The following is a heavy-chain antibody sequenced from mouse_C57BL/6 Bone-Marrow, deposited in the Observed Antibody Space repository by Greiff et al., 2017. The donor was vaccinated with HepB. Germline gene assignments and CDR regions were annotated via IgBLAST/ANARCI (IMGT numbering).Heavy chain of an antibody. J-gene: IGHJ1*03. CDR3: AKNDFITTVGPYFDV. Sequence: VQLVESGPGLVQPSHSLSITCTVSGFSLTSYGVHWVRQSPGKGLEWLGVIWRGGSTDYNAAFMSRLSITKDNSKSQVFFKMNSLQADDTAIYYCAKNDFITTVGPYFDVWGTGTTVTVSS. CDR1: GFSLTSYG. CDR2: IWRGGST. V-gene: IGHV2-5*01. D-gene: IGHD1-1*01.